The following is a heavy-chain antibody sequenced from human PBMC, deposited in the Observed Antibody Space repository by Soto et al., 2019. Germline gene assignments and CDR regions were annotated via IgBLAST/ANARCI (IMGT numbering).Heavy chain of an antibody. CDR3: ARDFGPKTDYYYGMDV. CDR1: GYTFTSYG. J-gene: IGHJ6*02. CDR2: ISAYNGNT. D-gene: IGHD3-3*01. Sequence: ASVKVSCKASGYTFTSYGISWVRQAPGQGLEWMGWISAYNGNTNYAQKLKGRVTMTTDTSTSTAYMELRSLRSDDTAVYYCARDFGPKTDYYYGMDVWGQGTTVTVSS. V-gene: IGHV1-18*01.